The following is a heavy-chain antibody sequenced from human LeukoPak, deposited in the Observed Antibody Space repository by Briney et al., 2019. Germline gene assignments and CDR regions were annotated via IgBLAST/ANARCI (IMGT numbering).Heavy chain of an antibody. D-gene: IGHD3-22*01. J-gene: IGHJ4*02. CDR2: ISAYNGNT. CDR1: GYTFTSYG. V-gene: IGHV1-18*01. CDR3: ARVRGYYDSSGPRDY. Sequence: ASVKVSCKASGYTFTSYGISWVRQAPGQGLEWMGWISAYNGNTNYAQKLQGGVTMTTDTSTSTAYMEVRSLRSDDTAVYYCARVRGYYDSSGPRDYWGQGTLVTVSS.